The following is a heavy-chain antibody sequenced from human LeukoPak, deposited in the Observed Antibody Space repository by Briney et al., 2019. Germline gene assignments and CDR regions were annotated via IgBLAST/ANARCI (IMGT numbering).Heavy chain of an antibody. CDR1: GGSISSYY. J-gene: IGHJ4*02. D-gene: IGHD3-9*01. Sequence: PSETLSLTCTVSGGSISSYYWSWIRQPPGKGLEWIGYIYYSGSTNYNPSLKSRVTISVDTSKNQFSLKLSSVTAADTAVYYCARVVTSRREQGYYDILTGYYSYYFDYWGQGTLVTVSS. V-gene: IGHV4-59*08. CDR3: ARVVTSRREQGYYDILTGYYSYYFDY. CDR2: IYYSGST.